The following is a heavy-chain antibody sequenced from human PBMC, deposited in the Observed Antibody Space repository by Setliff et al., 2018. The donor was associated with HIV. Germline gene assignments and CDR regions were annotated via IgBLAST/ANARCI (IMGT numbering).Heavy chain of an antibody. CDR3: ATSYGSGVAPFDY. CDR1: GYMFIAYG. D-gene: IGHD3-10*01. Sequence: ASVKVSCKTSGYMFIAYGMSWVRQAPGQRLEWMGWINVGNGNTKYSEKFQGRVTITRDTSASTAYMELSGLTSDDTAIYYCATSYGSGVAPFDYWGQGTLVTVSS. CDR2: INVGNGNT. J-gene: IGHJ4*02. V-gene: IGHV1-3*01.